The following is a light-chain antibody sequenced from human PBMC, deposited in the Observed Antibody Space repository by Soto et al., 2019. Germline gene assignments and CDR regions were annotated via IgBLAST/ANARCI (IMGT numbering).Light chain of an antibody. CDR2: GAS. Sequence: EIVMTQSPATLSVSPGEGATLSCRATENIKNLAWYQQNPGQTPRLLIYGASTRATGIPARFSGSGSGTEFTLTISSLQSEDSAVYYCQQYNNWPLTFGGGTKVEIK. CDR3: QQYNNWPLT. J-gene: IGKJ4*01. CDR1: ENIKN. V-gene: IGKV3-15*01.